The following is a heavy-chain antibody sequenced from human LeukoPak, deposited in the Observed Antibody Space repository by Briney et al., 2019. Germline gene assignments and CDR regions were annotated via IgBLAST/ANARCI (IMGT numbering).Heavy chain of an antibody. CDR3: ARSMGGRNDF. CDR1: AFTFSDYS. Sequence: GGSLRLSCAASAFTFSDYSMNWVRQAPGKGLEWISYIDTSSSTMYYADSVMGRFTISRDNAKESLYLQMNSLRDEDTAVYYCARSMGGRNDFWGQGTLVTVSS. CDR2: IDTSSSTM. J-gene: IGHJ4*02. V-gene: IGHV3-48*02. D-gene: IGHD2-15*01.